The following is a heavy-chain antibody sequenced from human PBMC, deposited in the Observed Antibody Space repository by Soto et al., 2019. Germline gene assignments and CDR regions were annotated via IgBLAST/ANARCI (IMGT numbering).Heavy chain of an antibody. CDR1: GFTFSSYS. CDR2: ISSSSSYI. CDR3: ARVDSGQRGPGDYYYGMDF. V-gene: IGHV3-21*01. Sequence: PGGSLRLSCAASGFTFSSYSMNWVRQAPGKGLEWVSSISSSSSYIYYADSVKGRFTISRDNAKNSLYLQMNSLRAEDTAVYYCARVDSGQRGPGDYYYGMDFWGQGTTVTVSS. J-gene: IGHJ6*02. D-gene: IGHD5-12*01.